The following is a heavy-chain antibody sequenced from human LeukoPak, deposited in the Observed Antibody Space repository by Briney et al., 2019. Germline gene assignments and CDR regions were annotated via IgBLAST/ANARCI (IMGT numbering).Heavy chain of an antibody. CDR2: MNPNSGNT. CDR1: GYTFTSCD. CDR3: ARGAGYGTGSRDY. D-gene: IGHD3-10*01. J-gene: IGHJ4*02. Sequence: ASVKVSCKASGYTFTSCDVNWVRQAAGQGREWMGWMNPNSGNTGYAQKFQGRVTMTRNISISTAYMELSSLKSEDTAVYFCARGAGYGTGSRDYWGQGTLVTVSS. V-gene: IGHV1-8*01.